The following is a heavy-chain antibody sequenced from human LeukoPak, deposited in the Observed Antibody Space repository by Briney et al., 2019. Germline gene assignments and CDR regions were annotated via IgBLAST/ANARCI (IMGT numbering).Heavy chain of an antibody. CDR3: ARDTPLIAAEGNWFDP. D-gene: IGHD6-13*01. V-gene: IGHV1-18*01. J-gene: IGHJ5*02. CDR2: ISAYNGNT. CDR1: GYTFTSYG. Sequence: EASVKVSCKASGYTFTSYGISWVRQAPGQGLEWMGWISAYNGNTNYAQKLQGRVTMTTDTSTGTAYMELRSLRSDDTAVYYCARDTPLIAAEGNWFDPWGQGTLVTVSS.